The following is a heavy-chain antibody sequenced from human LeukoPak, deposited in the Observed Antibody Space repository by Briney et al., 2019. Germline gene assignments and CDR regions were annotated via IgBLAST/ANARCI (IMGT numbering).Heavy chain of an antibody. CDR2: INSNGGST. CDR3: VKVPLRPYYFDY. V-gene: IGHV3-64*05. Sequence: GGSLRLSCEASGFTLSSYVMHWVRQAPGKGLEYVPGINSNGGSTYYADSVKGRFTISRDNSKNTLYVQMSSLRAEDTAVYYCVKVPLRPYYFDYWGPGTLVTVSS. J-gene: IGHJ4*02. CDR1: GFTLSSYV.